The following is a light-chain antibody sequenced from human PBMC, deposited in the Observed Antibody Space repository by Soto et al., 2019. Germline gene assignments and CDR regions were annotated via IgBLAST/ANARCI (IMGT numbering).Light chain of an antibody. Sequence: EIVITQSPSTLSASPGERATLSCRASQNIISNLAWYQQKPGQAPRLLIYGASNRATGIPDRFSGSGSGTDFTLTISRLESEDFAVYYCQQYGGLPRTFGQGTKVDIK. CDR2: GAS. CDR1: QNIISN. CDR3: QQYGGLPRT. V-gene: IGKV3-20*01. J-gene: IGKJ1*01.